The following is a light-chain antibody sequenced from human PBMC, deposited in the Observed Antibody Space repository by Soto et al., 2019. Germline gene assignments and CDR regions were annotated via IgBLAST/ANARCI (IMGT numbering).Light chain of an antibody. J-gene: IGKJ1*01. CDR3: QQYHNDWT. CDR1: QSINSW. Sequence: DIQMTQSPSTLSASVGDRVSITCRTSQSINSWLAWYQQKPGEAPKLLIYKASSLESGVPSRFIGSWWRTEFALTISSLQPDDFATYYCQQYHNDWTFGQGKKV. CDR2: KAS. V-gene: IGKV1-5*03.